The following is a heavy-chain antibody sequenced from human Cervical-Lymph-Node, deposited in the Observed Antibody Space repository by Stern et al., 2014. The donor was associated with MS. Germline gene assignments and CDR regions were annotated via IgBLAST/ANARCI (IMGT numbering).Heavy chain of an antibody. Sequence: EVQLVESGGDLVQPGGSLRLSCAASGFRFSDYDMTWVRQAPGKGLEWVSDINNNGRRPYYADSVKGRFTISRDNSKNALYLQMNSLRAEDTAVYYCAKGDDYYDGSGYYSYWGQGTLVTVSS. D-gene: IGHD3-22*01. V-gene: IGHV3-23*04. CDR2: INNNGRRP. J-gene: IGHJ4*02. CDR3: AKGDDYYDGSGYYSY. CDR1: GFRFSDYD.